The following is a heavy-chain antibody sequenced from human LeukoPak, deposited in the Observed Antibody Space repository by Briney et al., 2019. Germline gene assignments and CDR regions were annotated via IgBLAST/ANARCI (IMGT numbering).Heavy chain of an antibody. J-gene: IGHJ3*02. CDR1: GFTFSNYA. CDR2: ISSSSSYI. CDR3: ASDGGYAHDAFDI. D-gene: IGHD3-22*01. Sequence: GGSLRLSCAASGFTFSNYAMNWVRQAPGKGLEWVSSISSSSSYIYYADSVKGRFTISRDNAKNSLYLQMNSLRAGDTAVYYCASDGGYAHDAFDIWGQGTMVTVSS. V-gene: IGHV3-21*01.